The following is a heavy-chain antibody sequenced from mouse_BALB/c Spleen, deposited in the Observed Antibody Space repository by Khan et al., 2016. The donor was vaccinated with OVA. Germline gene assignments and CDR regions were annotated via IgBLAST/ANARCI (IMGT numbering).Heavy chain of an antibody. J-gene: IGHJ3*01. CDR1: GYTFTNYW. Sequence: QVQLKQSGAELANPGASVKMSCKASGYTFTNYWMHWVKQRPGQGLEWIGYINPSTGYTKYNQKFKDKATLTIDKSSSTAYMQLSSLTSEDSAVYLWTRIGLFGIFVYWGQGTLVTVSA. CDR2: INPSTGYT. D-gene: IGHD1-1*02. V-gene: IGHV1-7*01. CDR3: TRIGLFGIFVY.